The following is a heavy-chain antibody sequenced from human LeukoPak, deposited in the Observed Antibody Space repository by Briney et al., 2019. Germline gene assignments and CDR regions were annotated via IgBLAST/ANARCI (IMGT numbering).Heavy chain of an antibody. CDR2: IIPMINTP. CDR3: AIFQGTYGDNDNDF. D-gene: IGHD4-17*01. Sequence: SVTVSCKASGGTFRSYAINWVRQAPGKGLAWMGGIIPMINTPKYGQRFQGRVTITADDSSSTGYMEVSSLRSEDTAVYFCAIFQGTYGDNDNDFWGQGTLVTVSS. J-gene: IGHJ4*02. CDR1: GGTFRSYA. V-gene: IGHV1-69*13.